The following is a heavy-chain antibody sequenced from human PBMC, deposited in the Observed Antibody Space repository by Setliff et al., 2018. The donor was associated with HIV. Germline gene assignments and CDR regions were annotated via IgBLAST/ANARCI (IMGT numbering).Heavy chain of an antibody. J-gene: IGHJ4*02. D-gene: IGHD3-22*01. CDR3: ARSPYYYDSGGYPPDY. V-gene: IGHV3-48*01. CDR2: ISSSGSTI. CDR1: GFTFSSYS. Sequence: PGGSLRLSCAASGFTFSSYSMNWVRQAPGKGLEWVLYISSSGSTIYYADSVKGRFTISRDNSKNMVYLQMNSLRAEDTAVYYCARSPYYYDSGGYPPDYWGQGTLVTVSS.